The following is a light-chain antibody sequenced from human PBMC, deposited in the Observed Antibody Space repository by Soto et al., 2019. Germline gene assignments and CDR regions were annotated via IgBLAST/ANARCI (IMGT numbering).Light chain of an antibody. J-gene: IGKJ1*01. V-gene: IGKV3-15*01. CDR3: QQYNNWRT. Sequence: EIVMTQSAATLSVSPGXXXXXXFRASQSVSSNLAWYQQKPGQAPRLLIYGASTRATGIPARFSGSGSGTEFTLTISSLQSEDFAVYYCQQYNNWRTFGQGTKVDIK. CDR2: GAS. CDR1: QSVSSN.